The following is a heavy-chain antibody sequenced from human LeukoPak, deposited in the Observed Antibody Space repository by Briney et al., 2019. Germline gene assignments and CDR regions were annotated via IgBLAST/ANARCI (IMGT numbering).Heavy chain of an antibody. V-gene: IGHV4-34*01. J-gene: IGHJ4*02. D-gene: IGHD6-13*01. Sequence: SETLSLTCAVYGGSFSGYYWSWIRQPPGKGLEWIGEINHSGSTNYNPSLKSRVTISVDTSKNQFSLKLSSVTAADTAVYYCASGPTPQQQPHWGQGTLVTVSS. CDR2: INHSGST. CDR1: GGSFSGYY. CDR3: ASGPTPQQQPH.